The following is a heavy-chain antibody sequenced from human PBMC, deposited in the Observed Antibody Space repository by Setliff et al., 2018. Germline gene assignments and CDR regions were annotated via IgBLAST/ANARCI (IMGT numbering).Heavy chain of an antibody. J-gene: IGHJ4*02. V-gene: IGHV1-18*01. CDR2: ISAYTGNT. CDR1: GYTFSHSG. CDR3: ARINFYVSSGYYYAPDF. Sequence: ASVKVSCKASGYTFSHSGITWVRQAPGQGLEWMGWISAYTGNTNYAPKLQGRVTMTTDASTSTAYMELRGLTSDDTAVYYCARINFYVSSGYYYAPDFWGQGTLVTVS. D-gene: IGHD3-22*01.